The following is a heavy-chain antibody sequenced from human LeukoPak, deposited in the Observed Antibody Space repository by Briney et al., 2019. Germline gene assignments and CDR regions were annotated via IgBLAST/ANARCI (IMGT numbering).Heavy chain of an antibody. CDR1: GVTFSSYG. J-gene: IGHJ6*02. CDR2: ILYELSTK. Sequence: GGSLRLSCAASGVTFSSYGMRWVRQAPGEGLEWGAVILYELSTKYYADSVKGRFTISGDNSKNTLYLQMTSLRAEDTAVYYCAKDLHGITMIAITGDYYYGMDVWGQGTTVTVS. CDR3: AKDLHGITMIAITGDYYYGMDV. D-gene: IGHD3-22*01. V-gene: IGHV3-30*18.